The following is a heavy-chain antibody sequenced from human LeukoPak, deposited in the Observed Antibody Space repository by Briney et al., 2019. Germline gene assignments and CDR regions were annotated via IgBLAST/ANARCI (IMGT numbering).Heavy chain of an antibody. CDR2: INPSGGST. CDR1: GYTFTSYY. CDR3: ARETGIVPGIAAAALYYYYGMDV. J-gene: IGHJ6*02. V-gene: IGHV1-46*01. D-gene: IGHD6-13*01. Sequence: EASVKVSCKASGYTFTSYYMHWVRQAPGQGLEWMGIINPSGGSTSYAQKFQGRVTMTRDTSTSTVYMELSSLRSEDTAVYYCARETGIVPGIAAAALYYYYGMDVWGQGTTVTVSS.